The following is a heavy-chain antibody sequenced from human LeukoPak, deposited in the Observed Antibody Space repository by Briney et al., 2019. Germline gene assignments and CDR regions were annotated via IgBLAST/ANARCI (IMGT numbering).Heavy chain of an antibody. V-gene: IGHV3-7*01. Sequence: GGSLRLSCAASGFTFSNAWMSWVRQAPGKGLEWVANIKQDGSEKYYVDSVKGRFTISRDNAKNSLYLQMNSLRAEDTAVYYCARARYDSRYWGQGTLVTVSS. CDR2: IKQDGSEK. D-gene: IGHD3-22*01. CDR3: ARARYDSRY. J-gene: IGHJ4*02. CDR1: GFTFSNAW.